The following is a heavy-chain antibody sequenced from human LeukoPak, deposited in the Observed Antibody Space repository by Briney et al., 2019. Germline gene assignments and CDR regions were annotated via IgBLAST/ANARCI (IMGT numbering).Heavy chain of an antibody. CDR2: ISDTGRLS. Sequence: PGGSLRLSCAASGFTFSSSAMSWVRQAPGKGLEWVAAISDTGRLSYCADSVNGRFTISRDNSKNTLSLQMNSLRAADTAVYYCARVRGDDYGDSTNGWFDPWGQGTLVTVSS. CDR1: GFTFSSSA. V-gene: IGHV3-23*01. D-gene: IGHD4-17*01. CDR3: ARVRGDDYGDSTNGWFDP. J-gene: IGHJ5*02.